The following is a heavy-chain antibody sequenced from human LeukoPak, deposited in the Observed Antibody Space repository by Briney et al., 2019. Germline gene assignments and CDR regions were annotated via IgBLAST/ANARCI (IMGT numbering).Heavy chain of an antibody. CDR1: RFTFNSYA. J-gene: IGHJ4*02. CDR3: AKDFLTAISPAFDY. CDR2: ISGSGGST. V-gene: IGHV3-23*01. D-gene: IGHD3-9*01. Sequence: GVSLRLYCAASRFTFNSYAMRWVRQAPGKGLEGVSAISGSGGSTYYADSVKGRFTISRDNSKNTLYLQMYSLRAEDTAVYYCAKDFLTAISPAFDYWGQGTLVTVSS.